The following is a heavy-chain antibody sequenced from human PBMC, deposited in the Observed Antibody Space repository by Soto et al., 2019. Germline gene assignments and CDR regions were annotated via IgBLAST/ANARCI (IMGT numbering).Heavy chain of an antibody. CDR3: ARAVGDPLYYLDY. CDR2: TDYSGNT. J-gene: IGHJ4*02. CDR1: SDSISSYY. Sequence: QVQLQESGPGLVRPSETLSLTCTVSSDSISSYYWFWIRQSPGKGLEWIWYTDYSGNTNYNPSLKGRVTISGDTSKNQFSLRLSSVTAADTAVYYCARAVGDPLYYLDYWGQGTLVTVSS. V-gene: IGHV4-59*08. D-gene: IGHD6-19*01.